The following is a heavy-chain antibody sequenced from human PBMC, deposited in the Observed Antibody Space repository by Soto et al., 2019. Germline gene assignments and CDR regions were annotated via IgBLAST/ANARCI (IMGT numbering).Heavy chain of an antibody. CDR2: IRGDGGQT. CDR1: GFTFSSYG. Sequence: GGSLRLSCTASGFTFSSYGMGWVRQAPGKGLQWVSTIRGDGGQTHYTDSVRGRFSISRDNSKNTVYLQMDSLRAEDTAMYFCARDVGLDSDDFFAYWGQGTQVTVSS. CDR3: ARDVGLDSDDFFAY. D-gene: IGHD3-9*01. J-gene: IGHJ4*02. V-gene: IGHV3-23*01.